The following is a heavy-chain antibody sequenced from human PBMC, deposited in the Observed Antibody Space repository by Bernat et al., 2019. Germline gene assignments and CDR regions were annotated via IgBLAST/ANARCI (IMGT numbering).Heavy chain of an antibody. CDR1: GGSISSYY. Sequence: QVQLQESGPGLVKPSETLSLTCTVSGGSISSYYWSWIRQPPGKGLEWIGYIYYSGSTNYNPSLKSRVTISVDTSKNQFSLKLSSVTAADTAVYYCARDLPVGGGLPLYYYYYGMDVWGQGTTVTVSS. CDR3: ARDLPVGGGLPLYYYYYGMDV. D-gene: IGHD1-26*01. V-gene: IGHV4-59*01. J-gene: IGHJ6*02. CDR2: IYYSGST.